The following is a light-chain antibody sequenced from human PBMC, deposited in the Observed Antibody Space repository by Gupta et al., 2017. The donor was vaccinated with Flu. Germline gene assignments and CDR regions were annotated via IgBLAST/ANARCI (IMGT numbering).Light chain of an antibody. Sequence: GYSTYAIAWHQQQPEKGPRYLMKLNSDGSHSKGDGIPDRFSGSSSGAERYLTISSLQSEDEADYYCQTWGTGIWVFGGGTKLTVL. V-gene: IGLV4-69*01. CDR1: GYSTYA. CDR3: QTWGTGIWV. CDR2: LNSDGSH. J-gene: IGLJ3*02.